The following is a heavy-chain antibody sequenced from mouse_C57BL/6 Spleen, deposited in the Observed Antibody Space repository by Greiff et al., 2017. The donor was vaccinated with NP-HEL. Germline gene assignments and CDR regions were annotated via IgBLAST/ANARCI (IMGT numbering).Heavy chain of an antibody. CDR2: IDPETGGT. J-gene: IGHJ4*01. Sequence: VQLQQSGAELVRPGASVTLSCKASGYTFTDYEMHWVKQTPVHGLEWIGAIDPETGGTAYNQKFKGKAILTADKSSSTAYMELRSLTSEDSAVYSCHGYCNRGGFYYAMGDWGQGPSVTVSS. CDR3: HGYCNRGGFYYAMGD. V-gene: IGHV1-15*01. D-gene: IGHD2-10*02. CDR1: GYTFTDYE.